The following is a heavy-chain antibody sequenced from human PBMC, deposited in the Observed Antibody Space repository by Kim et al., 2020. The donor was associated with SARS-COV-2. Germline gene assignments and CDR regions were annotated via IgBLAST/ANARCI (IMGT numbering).Heavy chain of an antibody. J-gene: IGHJ1*01. V-gene: IGHV3-7*03. CDR2: ITGDGSEE. Sequence: GGSLRLSCVVSGFPLTNNCMRWVRQAPGKGLEWVATITGDGSEEYYADSVKGRFTMSRDNAKNSLYLQMNSLRAEDTAIYYCASIDPAHVPAVFWGQG. CDR3: ASIDPAHVPAVF. CDR1: GFPLTNNC. D-gene: IGHD3-10*02.